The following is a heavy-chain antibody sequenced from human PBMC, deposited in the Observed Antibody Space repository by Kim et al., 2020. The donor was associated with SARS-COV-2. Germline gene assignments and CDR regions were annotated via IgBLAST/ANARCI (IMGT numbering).Heavy chain of an antibody. V-gene: IGHV1-18*01. D-gene: IGHD4-17*01. CDR3: ARDLYGAYDPLFDY. CDR1: GYTFSSYG. J-gene: IGHJ4*02. Sequence: ASVKVSCKASGYTFSSYGFSWVRQAPGQGLEWMGWITGNNGNTRYAQKFQGRVTLTTDTSATTSYMELRGLRSDDTAVYYCARDLYGAYDPLFDYWGQGTLVTVSS. CDR2: ITGNNGNT.